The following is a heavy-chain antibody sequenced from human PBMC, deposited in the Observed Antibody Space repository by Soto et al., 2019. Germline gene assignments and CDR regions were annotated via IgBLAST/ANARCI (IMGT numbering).Heavy chain of an antibody. CDR3: ARGGANNGAGYYYYYYMDV. CDR1: GFTFSSYS. D-gene: IGHD1-20*01. Sequence: GGSLRLSCAASGFTFSSYSMNWVRQAPGKGLEWVSSISSSSSYIYYADSVKGRFTISRDNAKNSLYLQMNSLRAEDTAVYYCARGGANNGAGYYYYYYMDVWGKGTTVTVSS. V-gene: IGHV3-21*01. J-gene: IGHJ6*03. CDR2: ISSSSSYI.